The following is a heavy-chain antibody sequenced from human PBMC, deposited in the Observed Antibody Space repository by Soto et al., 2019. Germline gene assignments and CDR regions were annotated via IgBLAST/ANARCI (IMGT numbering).Heavy chain of an antibody. CDR1: GFTFTSFA. Sequence: VGSLRLSCAASGFTFTSFAMNWVRQAPGKGLDWVSTISGSGHTTYYADSVKGRFTISRDNSKNTLYLQMNSLRAEDTAVYFCAKDQVYDGYNLKPDYWGQGTLVTVSS. V-gene: IGHV3-23*01. CDR3: AKDQVYDGYNLKPDY. J-gene: IGHJ4*02. D-gene: IGHD5-12*01. CDR2: ISGSGHTT.